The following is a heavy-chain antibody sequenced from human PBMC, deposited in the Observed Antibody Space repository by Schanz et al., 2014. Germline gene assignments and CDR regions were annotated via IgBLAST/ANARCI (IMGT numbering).Heavy chain of an antibody. J-gene: IGHJ4*02. CDR2: IGGSGDST. CDR3: AKAGSGWSTAGYYY. Sequence: EVQLLESGGGFVQPGGSLRLSCAASGFTFSSYGMHWVRQAPGKGLEWVSGIGGSGDSTHYADSVKGRFSISRENSKSILYLQMNSLRAEDTAVYYCAKAGSGWSTAGYYYWGQGTLVTVSS. V-gene: IGHV3-23*01. CDR1: GFTFSSYG. D-gene: IGHD6-19*01.